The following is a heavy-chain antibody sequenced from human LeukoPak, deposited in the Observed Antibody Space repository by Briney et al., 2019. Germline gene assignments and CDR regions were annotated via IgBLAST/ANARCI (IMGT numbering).Heavy chain of an antibody. CDR1: GFTFSTYT. D-gene: IGHD6-13*01. CDR2: ISTSSTFS. J-gene: IGHJ6*02. CDR3: ARGAAVPDGIPPIYYYYYYGMDV. Sequence: GGSLTLSCAASGFTFSTYTMNWVRQAPGKGLEWVSSISTSSTFSYYADSVKGRFTISRDNAKNSLYLQMNSLRAEDRAVYYCARGAAVPDGIPPIYYYYYYGMDVWGQGTTVTVSS. V-gene: IGHV3-21*01.